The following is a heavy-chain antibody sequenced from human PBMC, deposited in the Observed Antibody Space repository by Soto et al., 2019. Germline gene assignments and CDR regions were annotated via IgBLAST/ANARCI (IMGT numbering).Heavy chain of an antibody. CDR2: ISYDGSNK. V-gene: IGHV3-30-3*01. J-gene: IGHJ6*02. Sequence: QVQLVESGGGVVQPGRSLRLSCAASGFTFSSYAMHWVRQAPGKGLEWVAVISYDGSNKYYADSVKGRFTISRDNSKNTLYLQMNSLRAEDTAVYYCARYLADRVTTYYYYGIDVWGQGTTVTVSS. CDR1: GFTFSSYA. D-gene: IGHD4-17*01. CDR3: ARYLADRVTTYYYYGIDV.